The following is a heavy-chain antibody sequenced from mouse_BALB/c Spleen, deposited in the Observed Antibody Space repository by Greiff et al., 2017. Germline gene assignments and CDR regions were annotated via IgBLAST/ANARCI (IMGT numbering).Heavy chain of an antibody. CDR3: ASEDGYYGYDFDY. J-gene: IGHJ2*01. Sequence: LVKTGASVKISCKASGYSFTGYYMPWVQQSHGKSLEWIGYISCYNGATSYNQKFKGKATFTVDTSSSTAYMQFNSLTSEDSAVYCCASEDGYYGYDFDYWGQGTTLTVSS. CDR2: ISCYNGAT. CDR1: GYSFTGYY. D-gene: IGHD2-3*01. V-gene: IGHV1S34*01.